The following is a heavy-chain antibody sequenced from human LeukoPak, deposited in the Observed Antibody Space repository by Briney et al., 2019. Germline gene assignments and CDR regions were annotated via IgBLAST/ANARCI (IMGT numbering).Heavy chain of an antibody. CDR2: ISSGSSAI. D-gene: IGHD3-9*01. J-gene: IGHJ3*02. V-gene: IGHV3-48*02. Sequence: PGGSLRLSCSASGFTFSSYSMNWVRQAPGKGLEWVSYISSGSSAIYHADSVKGRFTISRDNAKKSLYLQMNSLKDEDTAVYYCARGVDAGIWGQGTMVTVSS. CDR1: GFTFSSYS. CDR3: ARGVDAGI.